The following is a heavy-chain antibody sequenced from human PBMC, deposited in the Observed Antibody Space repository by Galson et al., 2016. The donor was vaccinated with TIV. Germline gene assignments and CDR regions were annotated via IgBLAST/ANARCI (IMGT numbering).Heavy chain of an antibody. J-gene: IGHJ4*02. CDR1: GYPFTDSW. CDR2: IDPNSGAT. V-gene: IGHV1-2*02. CDR3: ARGGVIRGLDF. Sequence: SVKVSCKASGYPFTDSWMHWVRQAPGEGLEWMGWIDPNSGATLYAQKFQGRVTMTRDTSTSTTYVDLSRLTYDDTADYYCARGGVIRGLDFWGQGTLVPVSS. D-gene: IGHD3-16*02.